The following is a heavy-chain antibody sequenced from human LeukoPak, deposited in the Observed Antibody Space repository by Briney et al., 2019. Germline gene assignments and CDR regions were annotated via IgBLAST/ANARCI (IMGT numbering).Heavy chain of an antibody. Sequence: ASVKVSCKASGYTFTSYGISWVRQAPGQGLEWMGWISAYNGNTNYAQKLQGRVTMTTDTSTSTAYMELRSLRSEDTAVYYCARDMTTVTADAFDSWRQGTMVTVSS. CDR3: ARDMTTVTADAFDS. D-gene: IGHD4-17*01. V-gene: IGHV1-18*01. CDR1: GYTFTSYG. J-gene: IGHJ3*02. CDR2: ISAYNGNT.